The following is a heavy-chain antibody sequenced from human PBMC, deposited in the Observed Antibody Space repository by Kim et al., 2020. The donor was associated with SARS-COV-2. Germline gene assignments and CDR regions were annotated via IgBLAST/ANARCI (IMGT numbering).Heavy chain of an antibody. CDR2: ISYDGSNK. D-gene: IGHD2-15*01. J-gene: IGHJ6*01. CDR1: GFTFSSYG. CDR3: AKDRGYCSGGSCYVNYY. Sequence: GGSLRLSCAASGFTFSSYGMHWVRQAPGKGLEWVAVISYDGSNKYYADSVKGRFTISRDNSKNTLYLQMNSLRAEDTAVYYCAKDRGYCSGGSCYVNYY. V-gene: IGHV3-30*18.